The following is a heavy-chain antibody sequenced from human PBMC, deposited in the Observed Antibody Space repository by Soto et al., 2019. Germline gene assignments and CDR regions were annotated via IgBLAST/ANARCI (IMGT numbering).Heavy chain of an antibody. J-gene: IGHJ3*01. D-gene: IGHD3-16*01. CDR2: ITTYNGDT. CDR1: GYSFTGYG. Sequence: ASVKVSCKASGYSFTGYGINWVRQAPGQGLEWLGRITTYNGDTNYAQNFQGRVTMTTDTSTSTAYMELRSLRSDDTAVYYCAXGRGSSLMPVVDDAVDVWGQGTVVTVSS. V-gene: IGHV1-18*04. CDR3: AXGRGSSLMPVVDDAVDV.